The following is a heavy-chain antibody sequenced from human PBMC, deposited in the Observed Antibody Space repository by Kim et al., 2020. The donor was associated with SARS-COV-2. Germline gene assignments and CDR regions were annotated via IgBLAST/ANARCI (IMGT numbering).Heavy chain of an antibody. J-gene: IGHJ3*02. CDR3: ATSSIAADGDAFDI. CDR2: IYHSGST. CDR1: GGSISSSNW. Sequence: SETLSLTCAVSGGSISSSNWWSWVRQPPGKGLEWIGEIYHSGSTNYNPSLKSRVTISVDKSKNQFSLKLSSVTAADTAVYYCATSSIAADGDAFDIWGQGTMVTVSS. V-gene: IGHV4-4*02. D-gene: IGHD6-13*01.